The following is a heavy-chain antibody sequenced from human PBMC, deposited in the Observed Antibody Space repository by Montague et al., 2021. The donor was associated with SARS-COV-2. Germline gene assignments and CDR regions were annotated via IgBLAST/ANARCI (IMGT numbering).Heavy chain of an antibody. CDR1: GDSISSGSYN. CDR2: VHYSGRP. Sequence: SETLSLTCTVSGDSISSGSYNWGWIRQPPGRGLEWIGSVHYSGRPYYNPSLNSRVTIYVDTSKNQLSLKLSSVTAADTAVYYCTRHVHMTWPEPSPGFDYWGQGTLVTVSS. V-gene: IGHV4-39*01. CDR3: TRHVHMTWPEPSPGFDY. J-gene: IGHJ4*02. D-gene: IGHD1-1*01.